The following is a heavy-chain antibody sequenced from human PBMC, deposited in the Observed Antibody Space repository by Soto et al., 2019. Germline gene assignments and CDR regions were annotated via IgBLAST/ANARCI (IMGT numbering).Heavy chain of an antibody. V-gene: IGHV3-7*01. CDR3: ASVCEVPAAAFVYVVVVAAIPDAFDI. CDR1: GFTFSSYW. Sequence: PGGSLRLSCAASGFTFSSYWMSWVRQAPGKGLEWVANIKQDGSEKYYVDSVKGRFTISRDNAKNSLYLQMNSLRAEDPAVYYYASVCEVPAAAFVYVVVVAAIPDAFDIWGQGTMVTVSS. CDR2: IKQDGSEK. D-gene: IGHD2-15*01. J-gene: IGHJ3*02.